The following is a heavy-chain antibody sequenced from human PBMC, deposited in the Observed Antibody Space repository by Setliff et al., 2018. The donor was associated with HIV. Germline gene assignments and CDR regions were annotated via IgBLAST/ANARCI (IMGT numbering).Heavy chain of an antibody. CDR3: ARSLIAAAGFHQH. J-gene: IGHJ1*01. D-gene: IGHD6-13*01. Sequence: ASVKVSCKTSGYTFSRYGIGWVRQAPGQGLEWMGWISPYNGHTNYAQKFQGRVTITRDTSASTAYMELSSLRSEDTAVYYCARSLIAAAGFHQHWGQGTLVTAPQ. V-gene: IGHV1-18*01. CDR1: GYTFSRYG. CDR2: ISPYNGHT.